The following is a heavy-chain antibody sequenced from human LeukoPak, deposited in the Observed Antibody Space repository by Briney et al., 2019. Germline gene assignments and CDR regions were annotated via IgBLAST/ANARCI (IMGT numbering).Heavy chain of an antibody. D-gene: IGHD3-10*01. V-gene: IGHV4-59*02. Sequence: ASETLSLTCAVYGGSVNDYYWNWIRQPPGKGLEWIGYIYYSGSTDYNPSLKSRVTMSVDTSKNQFSLKLNSVTAADTAVYYCARGGARGSSAFDVWGQGTMVIVSA. CDR3: ARGGARGSSAFDV. CDR2: IYYSGST. J-gene: IGHJ3*01. CDR1: GGSVNDYY.